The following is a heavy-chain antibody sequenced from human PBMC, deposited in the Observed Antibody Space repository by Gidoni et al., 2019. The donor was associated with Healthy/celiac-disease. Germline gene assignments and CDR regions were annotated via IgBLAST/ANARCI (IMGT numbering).Heavy chain of an antibody. CDR3: AKDLGASSSWYVVAEYFQH. CDR2: ISGSGGST. CDR1: GFTFSRYA. J-gene: IGHJ1*01. V-gene: IGHV3-23*01. Sequence: EVQLLESGGGLVQPGGSLRLSCAASGFTFSRYAMSWVRQAPGKGLEWVSAISGSGGSTYYADSVKGRFTISRDNSKNTLYLQMNSLRAEDTAVYYCAKDLGASSSWYVVAEYFQHWGQGTLVTVSS. D-gene: IGHD6-13*01.